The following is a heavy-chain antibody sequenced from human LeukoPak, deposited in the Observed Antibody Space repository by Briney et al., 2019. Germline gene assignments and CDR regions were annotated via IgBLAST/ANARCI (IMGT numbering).Heavy chain of an antibody. V-gene: IGHV4-34*01. CDR2: INHSGST. CDR3: ARESTHHYDSSGDAFDI. Sequence: PSETLSLTCAVYGGSFSGYYWSWIRQPPGKGLEWIGEINHSGSTNYNPSLKSRVTISVDTSKNQFSLKLSSVTAADTAVYYCARESTHHYDSSGDAFDIWGQGTMVTVSS. D-gene: IGHD3-22*01. J-gene: IGHJ3*02. CDR1: GGSFSGYY.